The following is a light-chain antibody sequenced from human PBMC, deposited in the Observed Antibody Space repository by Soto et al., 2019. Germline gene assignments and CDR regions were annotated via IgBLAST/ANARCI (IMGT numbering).Light chain of an antibody. CDR2: GNN. Sequence: QSVLTQPPSVSGAPGQRVTISCTGSSSNIGAPYDVHWYQQLPGTAPKLLIYGNNNRPSGVPDRFSGSKSGTSASLAITGLQAEDEADYYCQSFDSSLRGGVFGRGTKLTVL. CDR1: SSNIGAPYD. V-gene: IGLV1-40*01. CDR3: QSFDSSLRGGV. J-gene: IGLJ2*01.